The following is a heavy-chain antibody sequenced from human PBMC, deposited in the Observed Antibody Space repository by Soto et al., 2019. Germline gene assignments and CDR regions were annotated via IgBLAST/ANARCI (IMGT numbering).Heavy chain of an antibody. CDR2: IYHSGST. D-gene: IGHD2-15*01. CDR1: GGSISSSNW. V-gene: IGHV4-4*02. J-gene: IGHJ5*02. CDR3: AREWIVVVVAATSGGHNWFDP. Sequence: QVQLQESGPGLVKPSGTLSLTCAVSGGSISSSNWWSWVRQPPGKGLEWIGEIYHSGSTNYNPAPQTRFNISEDKSTNQHSLRLRPGTPADKAVYYCAREWIVVVVAATSGGHNWFDPWGQGTLVTVSS.